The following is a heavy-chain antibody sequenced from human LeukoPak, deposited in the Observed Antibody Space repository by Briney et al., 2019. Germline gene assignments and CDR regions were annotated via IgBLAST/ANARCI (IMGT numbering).Heavy chain of an antibody. CDR1: GYSFTRYW. V-gene: IGHV5-10-1*01. D-gene: IGHD1-14*01. CDR3: ARRSAHLNHVDY. Sequence: GESLKISCKGSGYSFTRYWISWVRQMPGKGLEWVGRIDPSDSYTSYSPSFQGHVTISADKFISTAYLQWSSLKASDTAMYYCARRSAHLNHVDYWGQGTLVTVSS. CDR2: IDPSDSYT. J-gene: IGHJ4*02.